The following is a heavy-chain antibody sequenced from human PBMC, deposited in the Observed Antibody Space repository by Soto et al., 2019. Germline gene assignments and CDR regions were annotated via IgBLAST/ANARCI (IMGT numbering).Heavy chain of an antibody. Sequence: QVQLVQSGAKVRMPGSSVKVSCRASGGSSNNNANSWVRQAPGQGLEWMGGILPKFGTANYAQKFRGRLTITADESTRTIYMELRSLRSEDTALYYCATLQGSGTYYDDDYWGLGTQVTVSS. CDR3: ATLQGSGTYYDDDY. D-gene: IGHD3-10*01. CDR1: GGSSNNNA. J-gene: IGHJ4*02. CDR2: ILPKFGTA. V-gene: IGHV1-69*01.